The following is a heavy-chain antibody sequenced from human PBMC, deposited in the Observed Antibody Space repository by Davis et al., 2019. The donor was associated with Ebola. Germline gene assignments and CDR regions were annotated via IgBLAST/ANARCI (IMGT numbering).Heavy chain of an antibody. CDR3: ARGEVVVVPAAIYNWFDP. CDR1: GFTFSSYSMN. Sequence: GSLRLSCAASGFTFSSYSMNWVRQPPGKGLEWIGSIYYSGSTYYNPSLKSRVTISVDTSKNQFSLKLSSVTAADTAVYYCARGEVVVVPAAIYNWFDPWGQGTLVTVSS. D-gene: IGHD2-2*02. V-gene: IGHV4-39*01. CDR2: IYYSGST. J-gene: IGHJ5*02.